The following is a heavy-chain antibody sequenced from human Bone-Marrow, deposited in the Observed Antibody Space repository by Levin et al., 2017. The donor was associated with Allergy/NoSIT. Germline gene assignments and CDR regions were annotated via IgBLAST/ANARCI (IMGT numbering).Heavy chain of an antibody. J-gene: IGHJ6*01. CDR3: ARESIVVSGQELSDYYYYGMDV. Sequence: ASVKVSCKASGYTLTDYYMHWVRQAPGQGLEWMGVINPTSDTRRYAQQFQGRINMTWDTSTSTVYMELSSLRSEDTALYYCARESIVVSGQELSDYYYYGMDVWGPGTRVTVSS. CDR2: INPTSDTR. V-gene: IGHV1-46*01. D-gene: IGHD2-15*01. CDR1: GYTLTDYY.